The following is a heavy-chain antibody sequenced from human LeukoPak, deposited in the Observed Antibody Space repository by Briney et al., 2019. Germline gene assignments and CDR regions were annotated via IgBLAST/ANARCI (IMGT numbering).Heavy chain of an antibody. J-gene: IGHJ4*02. CDR2: IYYSGTT. CDR3: ARGVYIAAAQYAY. Sequence: SETLSLTCTVSGGSISSYYWSWIRQPPGKGLEWIEYIYYSGTTNYNPSLKSRVTISVDTSKNQFSLKLSSVTAADTAVYYCARGVYIAAAQYAYWGQGTLVTVSS. V-gene: IGHV4-59*01. CDR1: GGSISSYY. D-gene: IGHD6-13*01.